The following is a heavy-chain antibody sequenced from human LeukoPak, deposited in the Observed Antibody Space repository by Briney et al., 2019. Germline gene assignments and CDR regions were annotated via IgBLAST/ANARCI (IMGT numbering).Heavy chain of an antibody. CDR1: GYTFTAYY. D-gene: IGHD3-3*01. Sequence: ASVKVSCKASGYTFTAYYLHWVRQAPGQGLEWMGWINPNTGGAKYAQKFQGRLTMTRDTSINTVYMGLSRLRSDDTAVYYCARDPYYDFWSGYYTEAFDIWGQGTMVTVSS. CDR3: ARDPYYDFWSGYYTEAFDI. J-gene: IGHJ3*02. V-gene: IGHV1-2*02. CDR2: INPNTGGA.